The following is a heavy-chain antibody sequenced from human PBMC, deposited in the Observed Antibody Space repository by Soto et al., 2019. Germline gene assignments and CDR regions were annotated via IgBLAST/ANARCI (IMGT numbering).Heavy chain of an antibody. D-gene: IGHD6-6*01. CDR2: IYDSGST. V-gene: IGHV4-39*07. Sequence: ASETLSLTCTVSGGSVSSTNYYWGWIRQPPGKGLEWIGCIYDSGSTYYNPSLRSRVTTSVDTSKNQFSLKLSSVTAADTAVYYCARVAPFPEYSRANYYYYYMDVWGKGTTVTVSS. CDR1: GGSVSSTNYY. J-gene: IGHJ6*03. CDR3: ARVAPFPEYSRANYYYYYMDV.